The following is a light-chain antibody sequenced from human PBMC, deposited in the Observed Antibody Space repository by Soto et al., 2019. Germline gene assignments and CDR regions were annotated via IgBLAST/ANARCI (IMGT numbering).Light chain of an antibody. CDR2: EVS. J-gene: IGLJ2*01. CDR1: SSDVGGYNY. Sequence: QSALTQPASVSGSPGQSITISCTGTSSDVGGYNYVSWYQQHPGKAPKLMIYEVSNRPSGVSNRFSGSKSGNTASLTISGLQPEDEADYYCSSHTSSSTRVVFGGGTKLTVL. V-gene: IGLV2-14*01. CDR3: SSHTSSSTRVV.